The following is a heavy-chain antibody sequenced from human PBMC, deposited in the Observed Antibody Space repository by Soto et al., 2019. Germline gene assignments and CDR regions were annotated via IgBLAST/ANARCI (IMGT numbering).Heavy chain of an antibody. CDR3: ARVGGSYFRDAFDI. V-gene: IGHV3-7*01. CDR1: GFTFSSYW. D-gene: IGHD1-26*01. CDR2: IKQDGSEK. J-gene: IGHJ3*02. Sequence: GGSLRLSCAASGFTFSSYWMSWVRQAPGKGLEWVANIKQDGSEKYYVDSVKGRFTISRDNAKNSLYLQMNSLRAEDTAVYYCARVGGSYFRDAFDIWGQGTMVTVSS.